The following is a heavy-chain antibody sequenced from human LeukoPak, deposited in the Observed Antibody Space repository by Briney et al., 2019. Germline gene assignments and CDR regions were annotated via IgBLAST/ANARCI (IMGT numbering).Heavy chain of an antibody. Sequence: GGSLRLSCAASGFTFSSYAMSWVRQAPGKGLEWVSAISGSGGSTYYADSVKGRFTISRDNSKNTLYLQMNSLRAEHTAVYYCAKAGVPAAIAAWFDPWGQGTLVTVSS. D-gene: IGHD2-2*02. CDR1: GFTFSSYA. J-gene: IGHJ5*02. CDR3: AKAGVPAAIAAWFDP. CDR2: ISGSGGST. V-gene: IGHV3-23*01.